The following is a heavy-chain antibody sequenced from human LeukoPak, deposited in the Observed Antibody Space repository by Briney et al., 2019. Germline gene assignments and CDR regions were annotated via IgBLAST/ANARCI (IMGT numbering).Heavy chain of an antibody. V-gene: IGHV1-69*13. D-gene: IGHD3-22*01. Sequence: HRASVKVSCKASGGTFSSYAISWVRQAPGQGLEWMGGIIPIFGTANYAQKFQGRVTITADESTSTAYMELSSLRSEDTAVYYCARGSSGYPRYFDYWGQGTLVTVSS. CDR1: GGTFSSYA. CDR2: IIPIFGTA. CDR3: ARGSSGYPRYFDY. J-gene: IGHJ4*02.